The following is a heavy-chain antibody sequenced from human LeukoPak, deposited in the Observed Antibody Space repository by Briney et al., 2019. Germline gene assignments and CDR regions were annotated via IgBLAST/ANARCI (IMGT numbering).Heavy chain of an antibody. CDR1: GGSFSGYY. CDR2: INHSGST. D-gene: IGHD3-22*01. V-gene: IGHV4-34*01. Sequence: SETLSLACAVYGGSFSGYYWSWIRQPPGKGLEWIGEINHSGSTNYNPSLKSRVTISVDTSKNQFSLKLSSVTAADTAVYYCARDKRYYYDSSGYGYYFDYWGQGTLVTVSS. J-gene: IGHJ4*02. CDR3: ARDKRYYYDSSGYGYYFDY.